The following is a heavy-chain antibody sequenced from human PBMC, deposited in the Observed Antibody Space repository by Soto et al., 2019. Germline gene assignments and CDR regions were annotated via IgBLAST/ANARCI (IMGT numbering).Heavy chain of an antibody. CDR1: GYTFTSYG. V-gene: IGHV1-18*01. CDR2: ISAYNGNT. Sequence: QVQLVQSGAEVKKPGASVKVSCKASGYTFTSYGISWVRQAPGQGLEWMGWISAYNGNTNYAQKLQGRVTMTTDTSTSTADMERRSRRSDDTAVYYCARGGYCSSTSCDFRAGTVDWFDPWGQGPLVTVSS. CDR3: ARGGYCSSTSCDFRAGTVDWFDP. D-gene: IGHD2-2*01. J-gene: IGHJ5*02.